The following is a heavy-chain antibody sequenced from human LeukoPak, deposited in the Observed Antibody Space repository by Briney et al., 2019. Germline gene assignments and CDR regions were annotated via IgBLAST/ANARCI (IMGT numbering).Heavy chain of an antibody. CDR2: INHSGST. J-gene: IGHJ4*02. Sequence: PSETLSLTCAVYGGSFSAYYWTSIRQSPGKGLEWIGEINHSGSTNYNPSLKSRVTMSVDTSKNQFSLELSSVTAADTAVYYCARGWGGYVGYWGQGTLVTVSS. CDR1: GGSFSAYY. D-gene: IGHD5-12*01. CDR3: ARGWGGYVGY. V-gene: IGHV4-34*01.